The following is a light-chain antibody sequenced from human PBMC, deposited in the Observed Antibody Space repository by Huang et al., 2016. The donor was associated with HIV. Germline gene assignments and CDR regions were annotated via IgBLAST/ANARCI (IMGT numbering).Light chain of an antibody. V-gene: IGKV3-15*01. Sequence: EIVMTQSPATLSVSPGERATLSCRASQSVSNNLAWYQQKLGQAPRLLIYGASTRATVIPDRFSGSGSGTDFTLTIISLQSEDFAVYYCQQYSDWPLWTFGQGSKVEIK. CDR3: QQYSDWPLWT. CDR2: GAS. J-gene: IGKJ1*01. CDR1: QSVSNN.